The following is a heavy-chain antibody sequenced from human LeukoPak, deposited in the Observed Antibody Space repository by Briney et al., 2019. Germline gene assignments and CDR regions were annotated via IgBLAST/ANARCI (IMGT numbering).Heavy chain of an antibody. J-gene: IGHJ5*02. Sequence: AASVKVSCKASGYTFTGFYIHWLRQAPGQGLEWMGWMNPNSGDANYAPKFQGRVTMTRDTSISTAHMELSSLRFDDTAVYYCARGHCGSATCQRNWFDPWGQGSLVTVSS. CDR3: ARGHCGSATCQRNWFDP. D-gene: IGHD2-2*01. CDR2: MNPNSGDA. V-gene: IGHV1-2*02. CDR1: GYTFTGFY.